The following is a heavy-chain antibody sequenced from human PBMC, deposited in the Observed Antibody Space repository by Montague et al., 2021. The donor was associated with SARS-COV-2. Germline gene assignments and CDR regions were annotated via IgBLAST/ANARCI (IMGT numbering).Heavy chain of an antibody. J-gene: IGHJ6*02. D-gene: IGHD3-10*01. V-gene: IGHV3-48*02. CDR2: ISPSSSSI. CDR1: GFTFNNYN. Sequence: SLRLSCAASGFTFNNYNMNWVRQAPGKGLEWASYISPSSSSIYYTDSVKGRFTISRDNAKNSLYLQMNSLRDEDTAVYYCARDRPLVRGIFPYSYGMDVWGQGTTVTVSS. CDR3: ARDRPLVRGIFPYSYGMDV.